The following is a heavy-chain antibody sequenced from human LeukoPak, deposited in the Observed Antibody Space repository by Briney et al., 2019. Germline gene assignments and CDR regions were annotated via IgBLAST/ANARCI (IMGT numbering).Heavy chain of an antibody. D-gene: IGHD3-22*01. CDR2: ISSSSTYI. CDR3: ARDGGAYDSSGYYVYFDY. J-gene: IGHJ4*02. CDR1: GFTFNIYS. Sequence: GGSLRLSCAASGFTFNIYSMNWVRQAPGKELEWVSSISSSSTYIYYADSVKGRFTISRDNPKNSLYLQLNSLRDEDTAVYYCARDGGAYDSSGYYVYFDYWGQGTLVTVSS. V-gene: IGHV3-21*01.